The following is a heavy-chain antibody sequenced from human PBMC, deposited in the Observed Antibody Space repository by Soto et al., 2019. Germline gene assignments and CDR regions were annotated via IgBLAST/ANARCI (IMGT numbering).Heavy chain of an antibody. CDR3: AKAKNDYNWDNRPPFDY. J-gene: IGHJ4*02. V-gene: IGHV3-23*01. CDR2: ISANDVGT. D-gene: IGHD1-20*01. CDR1: GFTLRNYA. Sequence: EVQLLESGGGVVQPGGSLRLSREASGFTLRNYAMTWIRQAPGKGLYWVSLISANDVGTYYAESVKTRFTISTDQSRNTVYLQMDSLRADDTAIYYCAKAKNDYNWDNRPPFDYWGQGTLVTVSS.